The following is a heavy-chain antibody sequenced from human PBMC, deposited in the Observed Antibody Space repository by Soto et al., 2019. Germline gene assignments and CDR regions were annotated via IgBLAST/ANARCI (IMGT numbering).Heavy chain of an antibody. CDR1: GDSVSSNSAA. CDR3: ARDQYCSSTSCNHYYGMDV. D-gene: IGHD2-2*01. V-gene: IGHV6-1*01. Sequence: SQTLSLTCAISGDSVSSNSAAWNWIRQSPSRGLEWLGRTYYRSKWYNDYAVSVKSRITINPDTSKNQFSLQLNSVTPEDTAVYYCARDQYCSSTSCNHYYGMDVWGQGTTVTVSS. CDR2: TYYRSKWYN. J-gene: IGHJ6*02.